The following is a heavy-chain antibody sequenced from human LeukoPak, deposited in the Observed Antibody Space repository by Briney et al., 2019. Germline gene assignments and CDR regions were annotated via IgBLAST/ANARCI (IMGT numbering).Heavy chain of an antibody. CDR3: AKDNDSSSSGGPFFDY. Sequence: GGSLRLSCAASGFTFSSYAITWVRQAPGKGLEWVSSIRSTGDSTFYADSVKGRFTISRDNSKNSLYLQMNSLRAEDTALYYCAKDNDSSSSGGPFFDYWGQGTLVTVSS. J-gene: IGHJ4*02. CDR2: IRSTGDST. D-gene: IGHD6-6*01. V-gene: IGHV3-43D*04. CDR1: GFTFSSYA.